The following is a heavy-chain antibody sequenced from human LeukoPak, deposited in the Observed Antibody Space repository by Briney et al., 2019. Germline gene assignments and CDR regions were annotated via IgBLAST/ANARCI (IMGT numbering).Heavy chain of an antibody. CDR2: IYHSGST. D-gene: IGHD6-19*01. J-gene: IGHJ5*02. CDR1: GVSISSGGYY. V-gene: IGHV4-30-2*01. CDR3: ARKVIAARIIAVAGGFDP. Sequence: PSETLSLTCTVSGVSISSGGYYWSWIRQPPGKGLEWIGYIYHSGSTYYNPSLKSRVTISVDRSKNQFSLKLSSVTAADTAVYYCARKVIAARIIAVAGGFDPWGQGTLVTVSS.